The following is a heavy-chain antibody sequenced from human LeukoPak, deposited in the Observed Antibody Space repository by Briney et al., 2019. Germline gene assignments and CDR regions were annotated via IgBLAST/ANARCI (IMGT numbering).Heavy chain of an antibody. V-gene: IGHV3-11*04. Sequence: GGSLRLSCAASKFTFSDSYMGWMRQAPGKGLDWVSYISNSGTTMYYADSVKGRFTISRDNAKNSLYLQMNSLRAEDAAVYYCARAAGSYAFDIWGQGTMVTVSS. J-gene: IGHJ3*02. CDR1: KFTFSDSY. D-gene: IGHD3-10*01. CDR3: ARAAGSYAFDI. CDR2: ISNSGTTM.